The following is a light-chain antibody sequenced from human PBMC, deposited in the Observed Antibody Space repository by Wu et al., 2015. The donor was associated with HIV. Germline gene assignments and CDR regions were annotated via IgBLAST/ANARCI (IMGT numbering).Light chain of an antibody. CDR2: GAS. CDR1: QSVNNNY. CDR3: QQYGSSPQT. J-gene: IGKJ1*01. Sequence: EIVLTQSPGTLSLSPGEGATLSCRASQSVNNNYLAWYQQNPGQSPRLVIFGASNRATGIPDRFSGSGSGTDFTLSISRLEPEDSAVYYCQQYGSSPQTFGQGTKVEIK. V-gene: IGKV3-20*01.